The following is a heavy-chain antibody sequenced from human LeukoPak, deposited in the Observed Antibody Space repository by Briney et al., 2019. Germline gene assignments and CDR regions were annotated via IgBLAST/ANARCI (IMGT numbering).Heavy chain of an antibody. CDR3: ARGTFYYDSSGHDAFEI. J-gene: IGHJ3*02. Sequence: GGSLRLSCAGSGFTFSSYAMSWVRQAPGKGLEWVSGISGSGGSTYYADSVKGRITISRDNSKNTLYLQMNSLRAEDTAVYYCARGTFYYDSSGHDAFEIWGQGTMVAVSS. V-gene: IGHV3-23*01. CDR1: GFTFSSYA. D-gene: IGHD3-22*01. CDR2: ISGSGGST.